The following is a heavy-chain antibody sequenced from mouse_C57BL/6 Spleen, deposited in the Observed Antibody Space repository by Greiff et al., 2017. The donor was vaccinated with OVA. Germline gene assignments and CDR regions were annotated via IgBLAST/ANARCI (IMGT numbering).Heavy chain of an antibody. CDR1: GYTFTDYY. CDR2: IYPGSGNT. V-gene: IGHV1-84*01. Sequence: LVESGPELVKPGASVKISCKASGYTFTDYYINWVKQRPGQGLEWIGWIYPGSGNTKYNEKFKGKATLTVDTSSSTAYMQLSSLTSEDSAVYFCARAYYGYDEDYFDYWGQGTTLTVSS. D-gene: IGHD2-9*01. CDR3: ARAYYGYDEDYFDY. J-gene: IGHJ2*01.